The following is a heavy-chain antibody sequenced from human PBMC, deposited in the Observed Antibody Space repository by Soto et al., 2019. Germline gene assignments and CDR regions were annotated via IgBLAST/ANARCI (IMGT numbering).Heavy chain of an antibody. CDR2: ISWNSGSI. CDR1: GFSFDEYA. J-gene: IGHJ2*01. D-gene: IGHD3-16*01. V-gene: IGHV3-9*01. CDR3: AKVWGGAGDWYFDL. Sequence: EMPLVESGGGLVQPGRSLRLSCATSGFSFDEYAMHWVRQAPGMGLKWVSGISWNSGSIAYADSVKGRFTVSRDNAKRALYLQMNSLRPEDTALYYCAKVWGGAGDWYFDLWGRGTLVTVSS.